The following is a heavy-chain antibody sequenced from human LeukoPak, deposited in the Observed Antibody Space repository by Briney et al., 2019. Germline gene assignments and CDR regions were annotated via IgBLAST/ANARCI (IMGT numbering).Heavy chain of an antibody. CDR1: GFTFSSYG. CDR3: AKDRGYGSGSYLDY. J-gene: IGHJ4*02. Sequence: GGSLRLSCAASGFTFSSYGMHWVRQAPGKGLEGVAFIRYDGSNKYYADSVKGRFTISRDNSKNTLYLQMNSLRAEDTAVYYCAKDRGYGSGSYLDYWGQGTLVTVSS. CDR2: IRYDGSNK. D-gene: IGHD3-10*01. V-gene: IGHV3-30*02.